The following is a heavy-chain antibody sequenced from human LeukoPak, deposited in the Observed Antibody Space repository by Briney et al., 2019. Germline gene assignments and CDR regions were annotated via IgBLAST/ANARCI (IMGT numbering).Heavy chain of an antibody. CDR2: TYYRSKWYN. Sequence: SQTLSLTCAISGDSFSSNSVAWNWIGQSPSRGLEWLGRTYYRSKWYNDYAVSVKSRITINPDTSKNQFSLQLNSVTPEDTAVYYCARYDWNDGEFDYWGQGTLVTVSS. D-gene: IGHD1-20*01. J-gene: IGHJ4*02. CDR1: GDSFSSNSVA. V-gene: IGHV6-1*01. CDR3: ARYDWNDGEFDY.